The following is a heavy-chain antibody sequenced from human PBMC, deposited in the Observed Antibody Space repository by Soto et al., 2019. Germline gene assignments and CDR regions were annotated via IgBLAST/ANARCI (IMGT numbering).Heavy chain of an antibody. CDR2: IYPGDSDT. V-gene: IGHV5-51*01. CDR1: GECFTVDG. Sequence: PWESRKISRRGSGECFTVDGVGLVRQMPGKGLEWMGIIYPGDSDTRYSPSFQGQVTISADKSISTAYLQWSSLKASDTAMYYCARIGYCSSTSCPNDAFDIWGQGTMVTVSS. CDR3: ARIGYCSSTSCPNDAFDI. J-gene: IGHJ3*02. D-gene: IGHD2-2*03.